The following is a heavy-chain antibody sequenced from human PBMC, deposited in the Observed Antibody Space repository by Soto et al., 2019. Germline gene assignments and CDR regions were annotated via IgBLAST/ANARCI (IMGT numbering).Heavy chain of an antibody. Sequence: EVQLVESGGGLVKPGGSLRLSCAASGFTFSSYSMNWVRQAPGKGLEWVSSISSSSSYIYYADSVKGRFTIYRDNAKNSLYLQMNSLRAEDTAVYYCARVSSAYCGGDCYSPYYFDYWGQG. CDR1: GFTFSSYS. CDR3: ARVSSAYCGGDCYSPYYFDY. CDR2: ISSSSSYI. D-gene: IGHD2-21*02. J-gene: IGHJ4*02. V-gene: IGHV3-21*01.